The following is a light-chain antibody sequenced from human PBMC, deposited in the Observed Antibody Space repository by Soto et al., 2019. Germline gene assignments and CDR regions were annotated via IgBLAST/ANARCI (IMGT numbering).Light chain of an antibody. J-gene: IGLJ3*02. CDR3: VLYMGSGIWV. Sequence: QTVVTQEPSFSVSPGGTVTLTCGLSSGSVSTSYYPSWYQQTPGQAPRTLIYSTNTRSSGVPDRFSGSILGNRAALTITGAQEDDESDYYCVLYMGSGIWVFGGGTKLTV. V-gene: IGLV8-61*01. CDR1: SGSVSTSYY. CDR2: STN.